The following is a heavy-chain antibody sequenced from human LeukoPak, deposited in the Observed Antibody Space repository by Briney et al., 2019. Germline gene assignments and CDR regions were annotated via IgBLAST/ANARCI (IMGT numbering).Heavy chain of an antibody. CDR3: AAVGKGKLDY. J-gene: IGHJ4*02. V-gene: IGHV1-58*02. CDR1: GFTSTSSA. Sequence: GASVKDSCKASGFTSTSSAMQWVRQARGQRLEWIGWIVVGSGNTNYAQKFQERVTITRDMSTSTAYMELSSLRSEDTAVYYCAAVGKGKLDYWGQGTLVTVSS. CDR2: IVVGSGNT.